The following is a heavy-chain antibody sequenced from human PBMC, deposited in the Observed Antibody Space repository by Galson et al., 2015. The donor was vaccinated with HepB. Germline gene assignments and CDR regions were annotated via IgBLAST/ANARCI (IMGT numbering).Heavy chain of an antibody. CDR3: AAGVGDGPDPYYYYGMDV. D-gene: IGHD5-24*01. CDR1: GFTFTSSA. CDR2: IVVGSGNT. V-gene: IGHV1-58*01. Sequence: SVKVSCKASGFTFTSSAVQWVRQARGQRLEWIGWIVVGSGNTNYAQKFQERVTITRDMSTSTAYMELSSLRSEDTAVYYCAAGVGDGPDPYYYYGMDVWGQGTTVTVSS. J-gene: IGHJ6*02.